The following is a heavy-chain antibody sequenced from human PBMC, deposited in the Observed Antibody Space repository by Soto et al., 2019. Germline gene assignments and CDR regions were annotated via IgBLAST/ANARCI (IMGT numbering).Heavy chain of an antibody. J-gene: IGHJ4*01. CDR3: ARETDSYYYDSSGFLDY. Sequence: TSETLSLTCTVSGGSISSGDYYWSWIRQPPGKGLEWIGYIYYSGSTYYNPSLKSRVTISVDTSKNQFSLKLSSVTAADTAVYYCARETDSYYYDSSGFLDYWGQEPWSPSPQ. CDR1: GGSISSGDYY. V-gene: IGHV4-30-4*01. CDR2: IYYSGST. D-gene: IGHD3-22*01.